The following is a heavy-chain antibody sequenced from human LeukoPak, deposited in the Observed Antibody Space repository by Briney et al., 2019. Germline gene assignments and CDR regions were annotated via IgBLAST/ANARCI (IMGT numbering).Heavy chain of an antibody. Sequence: SVKVSCKASGGTFSNFAFSWVRQAPGQGLEWMGGIIPVFGTTNYAQKFRGRVTITTDKSTSTAYMELSSLRSADTAVYYCARMTYFYDGQGSYYFDYWGPGTLVTVSS. CDR2: IIPVFGTT. V-gene: IGHV1-69*05. CDR3: ARMTYFYDGQGSYYFDY. CDR1: GGTFSNFA. D-gene: IGHD3-16*01. J-gene: IGHJ4*02.